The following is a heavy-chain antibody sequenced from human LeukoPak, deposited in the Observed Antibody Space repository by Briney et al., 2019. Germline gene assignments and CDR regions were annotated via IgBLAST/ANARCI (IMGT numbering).Heavy chain of an antibody. Sequence: ASVKVSCKASGYTFTSYDINWVRQATGQGREWMGWMNANSGNTGYAQKFQGRVTITRNTSISTAYMELSSLRSEDTAVYYCARSHLMSWEAGARDAFDIWGQGTMVTVSS. J-gene: IGHJ3*02. D-gene: IGHD6-13*01. CDR1: GYTFTSYD. CDR3: ARSHLMSWEAGARDAFDI. CDR2: MNANSGNT. V-gene: IGHV1-8*03.